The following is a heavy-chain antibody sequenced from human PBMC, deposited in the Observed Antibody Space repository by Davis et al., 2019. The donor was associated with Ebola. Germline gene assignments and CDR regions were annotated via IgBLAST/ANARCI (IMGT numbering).Heavy chain of an antibody. J-gene: IGHJ6*02. V-gene: IGHV1-18*01. CDR3: ARDLGDLYYYYGMDV. Sequence: ASVKVSCKASGYTFTSYGISWVRQAPAQGLEWMGWISAYNGNTNYAQKFQGRVTITADESTSTAYMELSSLRSDDTAVYYCARDLGDLYYYYGMDVWGQGTTVTVSS. CDR2: ISAYNGNT. CDR1: GYTFTSYG. D-gene: IGHD3-16*01.